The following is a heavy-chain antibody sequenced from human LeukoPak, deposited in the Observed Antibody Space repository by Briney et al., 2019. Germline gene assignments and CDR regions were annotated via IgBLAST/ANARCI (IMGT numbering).Heavy chain of an antibody. CDR2: INPNSGGT. CDR3: ARDDSRGVLPAAPNWFDP. J-gene: IGHJ5*02. D-gene: IGHD2-2*01. CDR1: GYTFTGYY. Sequence: GASVKVSCKASGYTFTGYYMHWVRQAPGQGLEWMGWINPNSGGTNYAQKFQGRVTMTRDTSISTAYMELSRLRSDDTAVYYCARDDSRGVLPAAPNWFDPWGQGTLVTVSS. V-gene: IGHV1-2*02.